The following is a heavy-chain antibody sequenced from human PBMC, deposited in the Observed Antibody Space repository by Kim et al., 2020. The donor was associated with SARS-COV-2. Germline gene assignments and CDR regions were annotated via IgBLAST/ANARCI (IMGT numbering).Heavy chain of an antibody. J-gene: IGHJ4*02. V-gene: IGHV3-13*01. CDR1: GFTFSSYD. D-gene: IGHD3-10*01. Sequence: GGSLRLSCAASGFTFSSYDMHWVRQATGKGLEWVSAIGTAGDTYYPGSVKGRFTISRENAKNSLYLQMNSLRAGDTAVYYCARRGYYGSSGYFDYWGQGTLVTVSS. CDR3: ARRGYYGSSGYFDY. CDR2: IGTAGDT.